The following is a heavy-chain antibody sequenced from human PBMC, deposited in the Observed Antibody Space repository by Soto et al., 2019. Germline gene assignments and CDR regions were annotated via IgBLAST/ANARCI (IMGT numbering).Heavy chain of an antibody. CDR3: ARMDGDYNYYGLYV. D-gene: IGHD4-17*01. Sequence: QVTLKESGPVLVKPTETLTLTCSVSGFSLTNGRMGVSWIRQPPGKALEWLAHFFSDAERSYSTSMQSRLNLYKDSSGSQVVLTMTNMAPADTATYFCARMDGDYNYYGLYVWGHGIAVTVSS. J-gene: IGHJ6*02. CDR1: GFSLTNGRMG. CDR2: FFSDAER. V-gene: IGHV2-26*01.